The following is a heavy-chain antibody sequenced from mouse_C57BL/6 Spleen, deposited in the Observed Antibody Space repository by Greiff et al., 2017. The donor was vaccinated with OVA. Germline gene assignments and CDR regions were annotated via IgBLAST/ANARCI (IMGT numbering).Heavy chain of an antibody. V-gene: IGHV1-50*01. D-gene: IGHD1-1*01. CDR2: IDPSDSYT. Sequence: VQLQQPGAELVKPGASVKLSCKASGYTFTSYWMQWVKQRPGQGLEWIGEIDPSDSYTNYNQKFKGKATLTVDTSSSTAYMQLSSLTSEDSAVYYCARDYGSSRGYFDVWGTGTTVTVSS. CDR1: GYTFTSYW. J-gene: IGHJ1*03. CDR3: ARDYGSSRGYFDV.